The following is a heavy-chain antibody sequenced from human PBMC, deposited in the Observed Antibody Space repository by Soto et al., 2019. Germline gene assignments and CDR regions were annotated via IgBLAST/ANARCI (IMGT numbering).Heavy chain of an antibody. CDR3: ARGDIVVVPAAMPGDAFDI. V-gene: IGHV1-18*01. J-gene: IGHJ3*02. D-gene: IGHD2-2*01. Sequence: GASVKVSCKASGYTFTSYGISWVRQAPGQGLEWMGWISAYNGNTNYAQKLQGRVTMTTDTSTSTAYMELRSLRSDDTAVYYCARGDIVVVPAAMPGDAFDIWGQGTMVTVSS. CDR1: GYTFTSYG. CDR2: ISAYNGNT.